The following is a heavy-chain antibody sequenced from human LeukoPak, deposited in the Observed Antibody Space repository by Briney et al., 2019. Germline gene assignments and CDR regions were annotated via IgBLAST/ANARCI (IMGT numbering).Heavy chain of an antibody. Sequence: GESLKISWKGSGYSFTNFWIGWVRQMPGKGLGWVGIIYPGGSDTRYSPSFQGPVHISAGRSISTAYLPWGSLEASDTAMYYCARREGSWGQGTLVTVSS. J-gene: IGHJ5*02. CDR3: ARREGS. D-gene: IGHD1-26*01. V-gene: IGHV5-51*01. CDR2: IYPGGSDT. CDR1: GYSFTNFW.